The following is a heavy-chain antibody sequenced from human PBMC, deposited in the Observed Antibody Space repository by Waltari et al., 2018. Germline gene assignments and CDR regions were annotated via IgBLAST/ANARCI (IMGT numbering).Heavy chain of an antibody. J-gene: IGHJ6*02. CDR2: IYHSGTT. D-gene: IGHD5-12*01. V-gene: IGHV4-30-2*01. CDR1: GGSISSGGYS. CDR3: ARGGYSGYRGYGYGMDV. Sequence: QLQLQESGSGLVKPSQTLSLTCAVSGGSISSGGYSWSWIRQPPGKGLEWIGYIYHSGTTHYNPALKSRVTISVDRSKNQFSLKLSSVTAADTAVYYGARGGYSGYRGYGYGMDVWGQGTTVTVSS.